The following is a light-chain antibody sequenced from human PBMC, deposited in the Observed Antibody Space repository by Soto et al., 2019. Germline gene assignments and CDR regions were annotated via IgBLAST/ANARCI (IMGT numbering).Light chain of an antibody. CDR3: QQYNSLSSVS. Sequence: DIQMTQSPSSLSASVGDRITITCRASQSISAYLNWYQHKPGKAPKLLIFAPSTLQTGVPSRFSGSGSGTHFTLTISGLQPEDFATYYCQQYNSLSSVSFGGGTKVEI. CDR2: APS. V-gene: IGKV1-39*01. J-gene: IGKJ4*01. CDR1: QSISAY.